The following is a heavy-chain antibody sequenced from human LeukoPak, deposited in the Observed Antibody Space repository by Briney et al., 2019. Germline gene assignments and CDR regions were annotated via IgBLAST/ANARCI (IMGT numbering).Heavy chain of an antibody. CDR3: ASERSGWPNYFDY. D-gene: IGHD6-19*01. J-gene: IGHJ4*02. CDR1: GGSVSSSSNY. CDR2: MYYGGST. Sequence: SETLSLTCTVSGGSVSSSSNYWSWIRQPPGKGLEWIGYMYYGGSTKYNPSLKSRVTISPDTSKNQFSLKLSSVTAADTAMYYCASERSGWPNYFDYWGQGILVTVSS. V-gene: IGHV4-61*01.